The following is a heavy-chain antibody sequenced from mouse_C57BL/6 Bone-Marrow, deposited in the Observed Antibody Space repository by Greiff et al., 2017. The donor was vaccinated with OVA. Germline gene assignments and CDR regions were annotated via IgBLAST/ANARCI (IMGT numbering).Heavy chain of an antibody. CDR2: IDPETGGT. Sequence: VQLQQSGAELVRPGASVTLSCKASGYTFTDYEMHWVKQTPVHGLEWIGAIDPETGGTAYNQKFKGKAILTADKSSSTAYMELRSLTSEDSAVYYCTGLRRGYYFYYWGQGTTLTVSS. CDR1: GYTFTDYE. J-gene: IGHJ2*01. CDR3: TGLRRGYYFYY. D-gene: IGHD2-12*01. V-gene: IGHV1-15*01.